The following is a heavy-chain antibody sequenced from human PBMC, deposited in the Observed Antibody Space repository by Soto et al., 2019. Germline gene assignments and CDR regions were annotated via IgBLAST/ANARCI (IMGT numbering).Heavy chain of an antibody. CDR3: AREPHYYDSSGYYYFYYYGMDV. V-gene: IGHV3-33*01. CDR1: GFTFSSYG. Sequence: GGSLRLSCAASGFTFSSYGMHWVRQAPGKGLEWVAVIWYDGSNKYYADSVKGRFTISRDNSKNTLYLQMNSLRAEDTAVYYCAREPHYYDSSGYYYFYYYGMDVWGQGTTVTVPS. D-gene: IGHD3-22*01. J-gene: IGHJ6*02. CDR2: IWYDGSNK.